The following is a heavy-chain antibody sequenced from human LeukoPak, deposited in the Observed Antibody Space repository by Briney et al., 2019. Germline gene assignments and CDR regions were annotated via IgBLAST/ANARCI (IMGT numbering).Heavy chain of an antibody. D-gene: IGHD3-22*01. CDR2: IIPIFGTA. V-gene: IGHV1-69*13. CDR1: GGTFSSYA. Sequence: ASVKVSCKASGGTFSSYAISWVRQAPGQGLEWMGGIIPIFGTANYAQKFQGRVTITADESTSTAYMELSSLRSEDTAVYYCARDSYYYDSSGYYPWGQGTLVTVSS. CDR3: ARDSYYYDSSGYYP. J-gene: IGHJ5*02.